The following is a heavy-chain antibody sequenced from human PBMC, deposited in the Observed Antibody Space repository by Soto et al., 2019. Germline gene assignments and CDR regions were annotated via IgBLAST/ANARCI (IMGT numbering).Heavy chain of an antibody. V-gene: IGHV4-61*01. CDR3: ARDFFDSSDYTTNWFDP. J-gene: IGHJ5*02. CDR2: IYHTGNT. Sequence: SETLSLTCTVSGGSVSGGSYYWSWIRQPPGKGLEWIGSIYHTGNTNYNPSLKSRVTISVDTSKNQFSLKLTSVTAADAALYYCARDFFDSSDYTTNWFDPWGQGTLVTVSS. D-gene: IGHD3-22*01. CDR1: GGSVSGGSYY.